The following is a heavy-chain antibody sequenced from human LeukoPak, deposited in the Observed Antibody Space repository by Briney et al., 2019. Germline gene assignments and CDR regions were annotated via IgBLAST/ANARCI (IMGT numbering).Heavy chain of an antibody. Sequence: HPGGSLRLSCAASGFTFSNYDMHWVRQAPGKGLEWVAFISYDGTNKYYADSVKGRFTFSRDNSKYTLYLQMNSLRAEDTAVYYCAKGSSSGTVDYWGQGTLVAVSS. V-gene: IGHV3-30*18. D-gene: IGHD3-22*01. CDR2: ISYDGTNK. CDR1: GFTFSNYD. CDR3: AKGSSSGTVDY. J-gene: IGHJ4*02.